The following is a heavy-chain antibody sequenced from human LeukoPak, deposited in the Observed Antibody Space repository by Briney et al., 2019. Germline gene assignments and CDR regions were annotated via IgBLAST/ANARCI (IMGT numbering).Heavy chain of an antibody. V-gene: IGHV3-33*01. CDR2: IWYDGDNK. J-gene: IGHJ6*02. CDR1: GFTFSSYG. D-gene: IGHD6-13*01. CDR3: ARDGTAAAGQYYCYGMDV. Sequence: QTGGSLRLSCAASGFTFSSYGMHWVRQAPGKGLEWVAVIWYDGDNKYYADSVKGRFTISRDNSKNTLYLQMNSLRAEDTAVYYCARDGTAAAGQYYCYGMDVWGQGTTVTVSS.